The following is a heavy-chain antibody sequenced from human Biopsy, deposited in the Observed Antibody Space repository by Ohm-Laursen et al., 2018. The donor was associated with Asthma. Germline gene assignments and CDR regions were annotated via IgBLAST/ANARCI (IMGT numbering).Heavy chain of an antibody. CDR3: ARDSYSSGLYDDFES. D-gene: IGHD6-19*01. V-gene: IGHV3-11*01. CDR2: INGKSNSI. CDR1: GFTFSDYY. J-gene: IGHJ4*02. Sequence: GSLRLSCAASGFTFSDYYMSWIRQAPGKGLEWISYINGKSNSIEYADSVKGRFTISRDNAKNSLYLQMNSLRAEDTVVNYCARDSYSSGLYDDFESWGQGTLVTVSS.